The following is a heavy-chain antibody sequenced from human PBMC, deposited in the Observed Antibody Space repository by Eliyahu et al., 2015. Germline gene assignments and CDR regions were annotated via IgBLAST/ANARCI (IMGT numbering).Heavy chain of an antibody. CDR3: ARAGYSYGYGYNRAPNFDY. D-gene: IGHD5-18*01. J-gene: IGHJ4*02. CDR1: GGSFSGYY. Sequence: QVQLQQWGAGLLKPSETLSLTCAVYGGSFSGYYWSWIRQPPGKGLEWIGEINHSGSTNYNPSLKSRVTISVDTSKNQFSLKLSSVTAADTAVYYCARAGYSYGYGYNRAPNFDYWGQGTLVTVSS. CDR2: INHSGST. V-gene: IGHV4-34*01.